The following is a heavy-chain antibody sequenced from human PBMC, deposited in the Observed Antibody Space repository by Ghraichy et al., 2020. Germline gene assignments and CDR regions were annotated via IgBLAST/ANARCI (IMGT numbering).Heavy chain of an antibody. Sequence: GGSLRLSCSCSGFIFIGYAMHWVRQAPGKGLEYVSGISNDGITTNYADSVKGRFTISRDNSKNTLYLQMSSLRAEDTSVYYCVKVIRPISLPAFYGYWGQGTVVTVSS. V-gene: IGHV3-64D*08. J-gene: IGHJ4*02. CDR2: ISNDGITT. CDR1: GFIFIGYA. CDR3: VKVIRPISLPAFYGY. D-gene: IGHD2-2*01.